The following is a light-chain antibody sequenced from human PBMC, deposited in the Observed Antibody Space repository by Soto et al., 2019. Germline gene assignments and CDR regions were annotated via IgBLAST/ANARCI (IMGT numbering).Light chain of an antibody. CDR1: QSVGKY. CDR3: QQRYSWPPLT. V-gene: IGKV3-11*01. CDR2: DAS. Sequence: EIVLTQSPGTLSLSPGERATLAGRASQSVGKYLAWYQQKAGQAPRLLIYDASNRATGIPARFSGSGAGTDFTLTISSLDPDDFAVYYCQQRYSWPPLTFGQGTRLEIK. J-gene: IGKJ5*01.